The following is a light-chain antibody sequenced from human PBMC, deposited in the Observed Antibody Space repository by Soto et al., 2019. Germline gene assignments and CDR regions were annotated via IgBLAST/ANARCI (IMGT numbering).Light chain of an antibody. CDR2: DAS. J-gene: IGKJ1*01. CDR3: QQYNSYWWT. CDR1: QSISSW. V-gene: IGKV1-5*01. Sequence: DIQMTQSPSTLFASVGDRVTITCRASQSISSWLAWYQQKPGKAPKLLIYDASSLESGVPSRFSGSGSGTEFTLTISSLQPDDFATYYCQQYNSYWWTFGQGTKVEIK.